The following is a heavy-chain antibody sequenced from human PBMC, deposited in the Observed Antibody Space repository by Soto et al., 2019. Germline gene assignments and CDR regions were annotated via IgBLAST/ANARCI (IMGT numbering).Heavy chain of an antibody. Sequence: XGALILSCSAAGCTFSSYAMSWFRQAPGKGLGWVSAIIGSGGSTYYADSVKGRFTISRDNSKNTLYLQMNSLRAEDTAVYYCAKVREGLYCSCGSCFESSFVYSRQGTLVTVSS. V-gene: IGHV3-23*01. CDR3: AKVREGLYCSCGSCFESSFVY. CDR2: IIGSGGST. D-gene: IGHD2-15*01. J-gene: IGHJ4*02. CDR1: GCTFSSYA.